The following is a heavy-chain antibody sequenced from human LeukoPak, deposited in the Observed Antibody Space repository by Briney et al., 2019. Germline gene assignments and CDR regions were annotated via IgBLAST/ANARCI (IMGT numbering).Heavy chain of an antibody. CDR3: ARGPVYSSSWVGRGYYFDY. CDR2: ISGRGNII. Sequence: PGGSLRLSCAASGFTSSSFEMNWVRQAQGKGREWVSYISGRGNIIYYADSLKGRFTISRDNAKNSLYLQMNSLRAEDTAVYYCARGPVYSSSWVGRGYYFDYWGQGTLVTVSS. D-gene: IGHD6-13*01. V-gene: IGHV3-48*03. CDR1: GFTSSSFE. J-gene: IGHJ4*02.